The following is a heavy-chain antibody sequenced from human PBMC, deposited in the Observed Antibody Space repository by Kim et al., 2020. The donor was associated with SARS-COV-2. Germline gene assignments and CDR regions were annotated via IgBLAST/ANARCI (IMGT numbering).Heavy chain of an antibody. J-gene: IGHJ6*02. CDR2: INTNTGNP. D-gene: IGHD3-10*01. Sequence: ASVKVSCKASGYTFTSYTMNWVRQAPGQGLEWMGWINTNTGNPTYAQGFTGRFVFSLDTSVSTAYLQISSLKAEDTAVYYCARGTPMVRGVTTPPYYYGMDVWGQGTTDTVSS. V-gene: IGHV7-4-1*02. CDR3: ARGTPMVRGVTTPPYYYGMDV. CDR1: GYTFTSYT.